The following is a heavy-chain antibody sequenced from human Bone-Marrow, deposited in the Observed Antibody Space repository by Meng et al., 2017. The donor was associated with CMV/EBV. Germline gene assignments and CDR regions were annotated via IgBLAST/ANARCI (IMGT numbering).Heavy chain of an antibody. J-gene: IGHJ5*02. CDR2: INPSGGST. V-gene: IGHV1-46*01. CDR3: ARGTNIVVVAATHWFDP. Sequence: GYTFTSNYMHWVRQAPGQGLEWMGIINPSGGSTSYAQKFQGRVTMTRDTSTSTVYMELSSLRSEDTAVYYCARGTNIVVVAATHWFDPWGQGTLVPSPQ. D-gene: IGHD2-15*01. CDR1: GYTFTSNY.